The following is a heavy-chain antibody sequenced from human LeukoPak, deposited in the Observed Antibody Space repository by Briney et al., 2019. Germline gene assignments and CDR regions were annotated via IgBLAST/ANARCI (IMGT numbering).Heavy chain of an antibody. Sequence: GGSLRLSCAASGFTFSSYSMNWDRQAPGKGLEWVSSISSSSSYIYYADSVKGRFTISRDNAKNSLYLQMNSLRAEDTAVYYCARDMPRAIGDDSSGYYAANDYWGQGTLVTVSS. CDR1: GFTFSSYS. V-gene: IGHV3-21*01. J-gene: IGHJ4*02. CDR2: ISSSSSYI. CDR3: ARDMPRAIGDDSSGYYAANDY. D-gene: IGHD3-22*01.